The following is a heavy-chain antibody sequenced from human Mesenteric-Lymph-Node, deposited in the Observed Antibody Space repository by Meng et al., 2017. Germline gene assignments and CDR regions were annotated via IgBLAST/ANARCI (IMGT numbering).Heavy chain of an antibody. CDR1: GDSITNHNW. V-gene: IGHV4-4*02. CDR3: ARGQKGYFDL. Sequence: QVQLQESGPGLVKPSETLSLTCAVSGDSITNHNWWAWVRQPPGKGLEWIGEIPHRGSSAYNPSLKSRITISVDTSKNQFSLKLSSVTAADTAVYYCARGQKGYFDLWGRGTLVTVSS. J-gene: IGHJ2*01. CDR2: IPHRGSS.